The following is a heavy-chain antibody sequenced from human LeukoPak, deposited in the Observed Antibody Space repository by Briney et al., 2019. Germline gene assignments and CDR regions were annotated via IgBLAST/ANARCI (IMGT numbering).Heavy chain of an antibody. V-gene: IGHV3-30*18. D-gene: IGHD6-13*01. CDR3: AKDVGIAGPYYYYGMDV. Sequence: GGSLRLSCAASGFTFSNYDMHWVRQAPGKGLEWVAVISYDGSNKYYADSVKGRFTISRDNAKNSLYLQMNSLRAEDTALYYCAKDVGIAGPYYYYGMDVWGQGTTVTVSS. CDR2: ISYDGSNK. J-gene: IGHJ6*02. CDR1: GFTFSNYD.